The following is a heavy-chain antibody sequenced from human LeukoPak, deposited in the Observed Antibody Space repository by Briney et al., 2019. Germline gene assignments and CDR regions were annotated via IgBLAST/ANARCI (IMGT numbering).Heavy chain of an antibody. D-gene: IGHD6-13*01. V-gene: IGHV4-59*08. CDR2: ISNSGST. J-gene: IGHJ5*02. Sequence: SETLSLTCTVPGGPITSHYWTWIRQSPVKGLEWIGDISNSGSTSYNPSLKSRVTISIDTSKSQFSLNLSSVTAADTAVYSCARLGGSSLISHNWFDPWGQGTLVTVSS. CDR3: ARLGGSSLISHNWFDP. CDR1: GGPITSHY.